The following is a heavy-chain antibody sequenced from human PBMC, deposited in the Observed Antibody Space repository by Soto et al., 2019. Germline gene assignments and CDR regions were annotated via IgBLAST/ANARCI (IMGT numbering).Heavy chain of an antibody. CDR2: FNPANRNT. Sequence: QVQLVQSGAEVKRPGTSVKVSCKVSGYTFTNYGINWVRQAPGQGLEWVGWFNPANRNTNYAQKFQDRVSMTTDTFTKTVYMELRGLRSDDTAVYYCARVRFDDPFDFWGQGTLVTVSS. D-gene: IGHD4-17*01. CDR1: GYTFTNYG. CDR3: ARVRFDDPFDF. J-gene: IGHJ4*02. V-gene: IGHV1-18*01.